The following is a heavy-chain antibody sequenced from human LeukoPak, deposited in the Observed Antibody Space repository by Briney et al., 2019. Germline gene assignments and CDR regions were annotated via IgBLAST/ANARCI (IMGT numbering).Heavy chain of an antibody. CDR1: GFTFSSYS. Sequence: GGSLRLSCAASGFTFSSYSMNWVXQAPGKGLEXXXXXXXXXSYIYYGDSVKGRFTISRDNAKNSLFLQMNSLRAEDTAVYYCARGRSITLLRGVAMSDGFDIWGQGAMVTVSS. CDR3: ARGRSITLLRGVAMSDGFDI. D-gene: IGHD3-10*01. J-gene: IGHJ3*02. V-gene: IGHV3-21*01. CDR2: XXXXXSYI.